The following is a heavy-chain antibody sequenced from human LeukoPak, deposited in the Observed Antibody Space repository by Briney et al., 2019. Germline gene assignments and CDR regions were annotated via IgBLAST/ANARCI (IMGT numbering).Heavy chain of an antibody. CDR2: ISSNGGST. Sequence: GGSLRLSCGASGFTFSSYSMHWVRQAPGKGLEYVSAISSNGGSTNYANSVKGRFSISRDNSKNTLYLQMNSLRAEDTAVYYCAKDRRRWKTYYYGSGSYPEWGQGTLVTVSS. CDR1: GFTFSSYS. D-gene: IGHD3-10*01. J-gene: IGHJ4*02. V-gene: IGHV3-64*01. CDR3: AKDRRRWKTYYYGSGSYPE.